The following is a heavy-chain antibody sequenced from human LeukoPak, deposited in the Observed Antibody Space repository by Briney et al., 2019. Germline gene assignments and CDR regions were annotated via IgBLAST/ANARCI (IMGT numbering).Heavy chain of an antibody. Sequence: GRSLRLSCAASGFTFSSYAMSWVRQAPGKGLEWVSAISGSGGSTYYADSMKGRFTISRDNSKNTLYLQMNSLRAEDTAVYYCAKDYYYDSSGYYSSFDYWGQGTLVTVSS. D-gene: IGHD3-22*01. V-gene: IGHV3-23*01. CDR1: GFTFSSYA. CDR3: AKDYYYDSSGYYSSFDY. J-gene: IGHJ4*02. CDR2: ISGSGGST.